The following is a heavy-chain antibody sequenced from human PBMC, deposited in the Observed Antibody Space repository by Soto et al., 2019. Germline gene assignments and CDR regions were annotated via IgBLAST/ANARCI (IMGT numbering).Heavy chain of an antibody. CDR2: INPNSGGT. CDR3: ASESLHRYCSSLTCPVDYCYGEDV. D-gene: IGHD2-2*01. J-gene: IGHJ6*02. Sequence: GASLKVSCKASGYTFTGYYMHWVRQAPGQGLEWMGWINPNSGGTNYAQKFQGWVTMTRDTSISTAYMELSRLSSDDTAVYYCASESLHRYCSSLTCPVDYCYGEDVSGQGTKVTVCS. V-gene: IGHV1-2*04. CDR1: GYTFTGYY.